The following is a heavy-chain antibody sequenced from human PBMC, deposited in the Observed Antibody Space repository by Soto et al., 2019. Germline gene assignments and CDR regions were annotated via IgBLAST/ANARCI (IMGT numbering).Heavy chain of an antibody. V-gene: IGHV1-69*08. CDR1: GGTFSSYT. CDR3: ARELAYGSGSYYTH. Sequence: QVQLVQSGAEVKKPGSSVKVSCKASGGTFSSYTISWVRQAPGQGLEWMGRIIPILGIANYAQKFQGRVTIPADKSTSTAYMEMSSLRSEDTAVYYCARELAYGSGSYYTHWGQGTLVTVSS. CDR2: IIPILGIA. D-gene: IGHD3-10*01. J-gene: IGHJ4*02.